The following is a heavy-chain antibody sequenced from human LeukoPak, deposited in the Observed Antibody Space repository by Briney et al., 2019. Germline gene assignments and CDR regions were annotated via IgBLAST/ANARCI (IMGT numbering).Heavy chain of an antibody. D-gene: IGHD2-2*01. CDR2: ISGSGGTT. CDR1: GFTFSSYA. Sequence: GGSLRLSCAASGFTFSSYAMSWVRQAPGKGLEWVSVISGSGGTTYYAESVKGRFTISRDNSKNTLYLQINSLRAEDTAVYYCSRYCSTDTCPGYYYGMDIWGQGTAVTVSS. CDR3: SRYCSTDTCPGYYYGMDI. J-gene: IGHJ6*02. V-gene: IGHV3-23*01.